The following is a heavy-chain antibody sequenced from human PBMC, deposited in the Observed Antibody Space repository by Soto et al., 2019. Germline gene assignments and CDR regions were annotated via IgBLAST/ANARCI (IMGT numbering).Heavy chain of an antibody. D-gene: IGHD2-2*01. V-gene: IGHV1-18*01. CDR1: GYTFTSYG. Sequence: ASVKVSCKASGYTFTSYGISWLRQAPGQGLEWMGWISAYNGNTNYAQKLQGRVTMTTDTSTSTAYMELRSLRSDDTAVYYCARGSSTSPNDAFDIWGQGTMVTVSS. CDR2: ISAYNGNT. J-gene: IGHJ3*02. CDR3: ARGSSTSPNDAFDI.